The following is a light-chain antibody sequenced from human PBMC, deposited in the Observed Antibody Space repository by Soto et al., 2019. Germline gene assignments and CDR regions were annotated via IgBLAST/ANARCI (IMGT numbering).Light chain of an antibody. J-gene: IGKJ1*01. V-gene: IGKV1-5*03. Sequence: DIQMTQSPSTLSGSVGDRVTITCRASQTISSWLAWYQQKPGKAPKLLIYKASTLKSEVTSRFSGSGSGTEFTRTIISLQPEYFATYYCPNCNTYAEAFVQGTKGGIK. CDR1: QTISSW. CDR2: KAS. CDR3: PNCNTYAEA.